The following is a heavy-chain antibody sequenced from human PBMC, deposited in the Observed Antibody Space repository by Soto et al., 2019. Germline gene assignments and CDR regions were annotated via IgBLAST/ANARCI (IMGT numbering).Heavy chain of an antibody. D-gene: IGHD2-2*01. J-gene: IGHJ6*02. CDR3: ARDIVVVPAEYGMDV. CDR2: IIPIFGTA. CDR1: GGTFSSYA. Sequence: PRPSVKVSCKASGGTFSSYAISWVRQAPGQGLEWMGGIIPIFGTANYAQKFQGRVTITADKSTSTAYMELSSLRSEDAAVYYCARDIVVVPAEYGMDVWGQGTTVTVSS. V-gene: IGHV1-69*06.